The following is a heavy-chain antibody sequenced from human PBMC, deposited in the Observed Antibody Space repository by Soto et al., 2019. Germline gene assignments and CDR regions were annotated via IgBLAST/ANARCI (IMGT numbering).Heavy chain of an antibody. D-gene: IGHD3-10*01. CDR3: ARSGMATTSDYYYYYGMDV. Sequence: QVQLVQSGAEVKKPGSSVKVSCKASGGTFSSYPISWVRQAPGQGLEWMGGIIPIFGTANYAQKFQGRVTITADESTSTAYMELSSLRSEDTAVYYCARSGMATTSDYYYYYGMDVWGQGTTVTVSS. J-gene: IGHJ6*02. CDR2: IIPIFGTA. CDR1: GGTFSSYP. V-gene: IGHV1-69*01.